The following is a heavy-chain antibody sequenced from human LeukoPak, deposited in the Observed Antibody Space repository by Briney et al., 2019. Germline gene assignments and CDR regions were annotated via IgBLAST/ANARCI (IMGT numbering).Heavy chain of an antibody. CDR2: INSNGDIT. J-gene: IGHJ4*02. CDR1: GFPFSSFA. CDR3: VKSPHASSSYFDY. Sequence: GGPVRLSCSASGFPFSSFAMHWARQAPGKGLEYVSAINSNGDITDYADSVQGRFTISRDSYKNTLYLLMSSLRAEDTAVYYCVKSPHASSSYFDYWGQGTLVTVSS. D-gene: IGHD6-19*01. V-gene: IGHV3-64D*09.